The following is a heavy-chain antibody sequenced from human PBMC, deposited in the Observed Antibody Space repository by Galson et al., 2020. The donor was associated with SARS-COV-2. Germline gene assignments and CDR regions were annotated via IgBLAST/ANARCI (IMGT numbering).Heavy chain of an antibody. CDR3: ATNREGATYYYYYMDV. CDR1: GYSISSGYY. D-gene: IGHD1-26*01. Sequence: SETLSLTCTVSGYSISSGYYWGWIRQPPGKGLEWIGSIYHSGSTYYNPSLKSRVTISVDTSKNQFSLKLSSVTAADTAVYYCATNREGATYYYYYMDVWGKGTTVTVSS. CDR2: IYHSGST. V-gene: IGHV4-38-2*02. J-gene: IGHJ6*03.